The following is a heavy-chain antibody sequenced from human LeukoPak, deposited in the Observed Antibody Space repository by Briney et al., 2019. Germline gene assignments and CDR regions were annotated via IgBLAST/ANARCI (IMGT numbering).Heavy chain of an antibody. CDR3: ARDQGRGPRRLVDTAMVTSY. Sequence: SETLSLTCTVSGGSISSGGYYWSWIRQPPGKGLEWIGYIYHSGSTYYNPSLKSRVTISVDRSKNQFSLKLSSVTAADTAVYYCARDQGRGPRRLVDTAMVTSYWGQGTLVTVSS. J-gene: IGHJ4*02. CDR1: GGSISSGGYY. CDR2: IYHSGST. V-gene: IGHV4-30-2*01. D-gene: IGHD5-18*01.